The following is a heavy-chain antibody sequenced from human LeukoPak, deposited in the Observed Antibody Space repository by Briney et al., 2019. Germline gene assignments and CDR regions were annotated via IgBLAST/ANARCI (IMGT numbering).Heavy chain of an antibody. V-gene: IGHV4-38-2*02. CDR1: GGSISSYY. J-gene: IGHJ6*03. D-gene: IGHD6-13*01. CDR2: IYHSGST. CDR3: ARHSGSSWYPSYYYMDV. Sequence: SSETLSLTCTVSGGSISSYYWGWIRQPPGKGLEWIGSIYHSGSTYYNPSLKSRVTISVDTSKNQFSLKLSSVTAADTAVYYCARHSGSSWYPSYYYMDVWGKGTTVTVSS.